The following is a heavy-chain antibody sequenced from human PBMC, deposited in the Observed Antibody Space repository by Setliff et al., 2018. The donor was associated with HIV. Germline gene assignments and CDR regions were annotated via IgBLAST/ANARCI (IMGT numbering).Heavy chain of an antibody. CDR1: GGSFSGYY. D-gene: IGHD3-9*01. CDR2: ISYTGST. Sequence: PSETLSLTCAVYGGSFSGYYWGWIRQPPGKGLEWIGTISYTGSTYYDPSLKSRVTISLDTSKNQFFLKLSSVTAPDTAIYYCARQTWEYYDTLTGYYRSPKNFDSWGQGTLVTVSS. CDR3: ARQTWEYYDTLTGYYRSPKNFDS. V-gene: IGHV4-39*01. J-gene: IGHJ4*02.